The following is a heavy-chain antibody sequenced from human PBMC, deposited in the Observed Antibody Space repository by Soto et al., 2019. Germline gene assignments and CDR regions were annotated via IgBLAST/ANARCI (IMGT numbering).Heavy chain of an antibody. CDR3: VRDTKGIPFDY. V-gene: IGHV1-3*04. D-gene: IGHD6-13*01. CDR1: GYIFITHA. CDR2: IQTGDGDT. Sequence: QVQLLQSGAEVKRPGASLKVSCKASGYIFITHALHWVRQAPGQRPEWMGWIQTGDGDTEYSEKFQGRVTISSDTSASTAYMELSSLTAEDTAVYYCVRDTKGIPFDYWGQGTLVTVSS. J-gene: IGHJ4*02.